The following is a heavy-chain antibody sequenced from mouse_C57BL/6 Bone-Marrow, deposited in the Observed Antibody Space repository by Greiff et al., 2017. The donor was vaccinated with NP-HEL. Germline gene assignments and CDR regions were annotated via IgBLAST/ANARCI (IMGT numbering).Heavy chain of an antibody. Sequence: VKLVESGAELARPGASVKLSCKASGYTFTSYGISWVKQRTGQGLEWIGEIYPRSGNTYYNEKFKGKATLTADKSSSTAYMELRSLTSEDSAVYFCASIPSYAMDYWGQGTSVTVSS. CDR1: GYTFTSYG. CDR2: IYPRSGNT. D-gene: IGHD2-3*01. V-gene: IGHV1-81*01. J-gene: IGHJ4*01. CDR3: ASIPSYAMDY.